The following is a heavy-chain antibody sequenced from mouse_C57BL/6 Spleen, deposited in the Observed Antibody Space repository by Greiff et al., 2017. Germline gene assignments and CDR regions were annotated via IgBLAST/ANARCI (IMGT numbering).Heavy chain of an antibody. V-gene: IGHV1-22*01. CDR2: INPNNGGT. J-gene: IGHJ3*01. D-gene: IGHD2-2*01. CDR1: GYTFTDYN. CDR3: ARPHYYGYDGGFAY. Sequence: VQLQQSGPELVKPGASVKMSCKASGYTFTDYNMHWVKQSHGKSLEWIGYINPNNGGTSYNQKFKGKATLTVNKSSSTAYMELRSLTSEDSAVYDCARPHYYGYDGGFAYWGQGTLGTVSA.